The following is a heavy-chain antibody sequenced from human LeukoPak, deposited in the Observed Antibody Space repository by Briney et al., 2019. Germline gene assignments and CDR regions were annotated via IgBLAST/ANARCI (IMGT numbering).Heavy chain of an antibody. V-gene: IGHV5-51*01. Sequence: GESLKISCKGSGYSFTSYWIGWVRQMPGKGLEWMGIIYPGDSDTRYSPSFQGQVTISADKSTSTAYLQWSSLKASDTAMYYCARGGIDFWSGYYAREFDYWGQGTLVTVSS. CDR3: ARGGIDFWSGYYAREFDY. CDR2: IYPGDSDT. CDR1: GYSFTSYW. J-gene: IGHJ4*02. D-gene: IGHD3-3*01.